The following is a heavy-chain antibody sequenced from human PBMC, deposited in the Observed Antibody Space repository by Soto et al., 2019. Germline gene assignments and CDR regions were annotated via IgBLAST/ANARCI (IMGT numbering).Heavy chain of an antibody. V-gene: IGHV1-2*04. Sequence: ASVKVSCKASGYTFTGYYMHWVRQAPGQGLEWMGWINPNSGGTNYAQKFQGWVTMTRDTSISTAYMELSRLRSDDTAVYYCARGGKTYYDFWSGLPHYYYYGMDVWGQGTTVTVSS. CDR1: GYTFTGYY. J-gene: IGHJ6*02. CDR3: ARGGKTYYDFWSGLPHYYYYGMDV. CDR2: INPNSGGT. D-gene: IGHD3-3*01.